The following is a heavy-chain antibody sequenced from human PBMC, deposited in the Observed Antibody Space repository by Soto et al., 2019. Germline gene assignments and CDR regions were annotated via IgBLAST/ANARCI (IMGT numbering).Heavy chain of an antibody. CDR3: AREVVTTQWFFDN. CDR2: TSSDGGLQ. Sequence: ESGGGVVQPGGSLRLSCSTSGFTFSSHSMHWFRQAPGRGLEWVAVTSSDGGLQFYADSVRGRFTISRDNSKNTLYLQMNSLRDEDTALYYCAREVVTTQWFFDNWGQGILVAVSS. CDR1: GFTFSSHS. V-gene: IGHV3-30-3*01. J-gene: IGHJ4*02. D-gene: IGHD2-8*01.